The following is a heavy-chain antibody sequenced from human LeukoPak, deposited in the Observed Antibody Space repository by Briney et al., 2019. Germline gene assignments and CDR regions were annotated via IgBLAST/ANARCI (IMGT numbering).Heavy chain of an antibody. CDR3: ARGPALYCTSSSCLDGVD. V-gene: IGHV3-21*01. CDR2: ISSGGSYI. J-gene: IGHJ4*02. Sequence: AGGSLRLSCAASGFTFSGYAMNWVRQAPGKGLEWVSSISSGGSYISYADSVKGRFTVSRDNAKDSLFLQMRSLRDEDTAVYYCARGPALYCTSSSCLDGVDWGQGTLVSVSS. D-gene: IGHD2-2*01. CDR1: GFTFSGYA.